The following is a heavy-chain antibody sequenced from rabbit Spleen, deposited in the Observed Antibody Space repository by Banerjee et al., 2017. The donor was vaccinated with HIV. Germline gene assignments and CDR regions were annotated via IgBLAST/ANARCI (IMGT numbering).Heavy chain of an antibody. CDR3: ARNDGFVLYNRLDL. CDR2: INAATGKP. CDR1: GFSFGGRDV. J-gene: IGHJ3*01. D-gene: IGHD3-3*01. Sequence: QEQLVESGGGLVQPEGSLTLTCKASGFSFGGRDVICWVRQAPGKGLEWIACINAATGKPVYTTWAKGRFTISRTSSTTVTLQMTSLTAADTATYFCARNDGFVLYNRLDLWGQGTLVTVS. V-gene: IGHV1S45*01.